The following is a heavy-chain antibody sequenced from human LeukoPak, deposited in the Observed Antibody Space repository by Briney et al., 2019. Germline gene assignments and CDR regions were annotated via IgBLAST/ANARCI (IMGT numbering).Heavy chain of an antibody. J-gene: IGHJ4*02. V-gene: IGHV4-30-2*01. Sequence: SETLSLTCAVSGGSISSGGYSWSWIRQPPGKGLEWIGYIYHSGSTYYNPSLKSRVTISVDRSKNQFSLQLNSVTAADTAVYCVRHDGRGGATMGALDSWGQGSLVTASS. D-gene: IGHD5-12*01. CDR3: RHDGRGGATMGALDS. CDR2: IYHSGST. CDR1: GGSISSGGYS.